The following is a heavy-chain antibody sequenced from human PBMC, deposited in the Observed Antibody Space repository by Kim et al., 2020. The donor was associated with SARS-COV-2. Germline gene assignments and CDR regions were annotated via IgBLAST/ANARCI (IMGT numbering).Heavy chain of an antibody. CDR3: AKAPYGSGSDFDY. D-gene: IGHD3-10*01. J-gene: IGHJ4*02. CDR2: ISYDGSNK. Sequence: GGSLRLSCAASGFTFSSYGMHWVRQAPGKGLEWVAVISYDGSNKYYADSVKGRFTISRDNSKNTLYLQMNSLRAEDTAVYYCAKAPYGSGSDFDYWGQGTLVTVSS. V-gene: IGHV3-30*18. CDR1: GFTFSSYG.